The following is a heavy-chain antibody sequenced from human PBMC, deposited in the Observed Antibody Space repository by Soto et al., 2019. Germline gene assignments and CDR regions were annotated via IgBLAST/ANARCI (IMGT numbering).Heavy chain of an antibody. D-gene: IGHD4-17*01. CDR1: GGKCRGFG. J-gene: IGHJ3*02. Sequence: ALVSLRHRCTASGGKCRGFGMSWIRQTQGKGLEWVSAISGSGGSTYYADSVKGRFTISRDNSKNTLYLQMNSLRAEDTAVYYCAKTMTPVIHAAFAIWGQGTTVTVTS. V-gene: IGHV3-23*01. CDR3: AKTMTPVIHAAFAI. CDR2: ISGSGGST.